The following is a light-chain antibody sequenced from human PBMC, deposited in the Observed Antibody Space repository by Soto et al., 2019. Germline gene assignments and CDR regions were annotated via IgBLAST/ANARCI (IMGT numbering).Light chain of an antibody. Sequence: DIEMTQSPSSLPASVGDRVTITCQASQDISNYLNWYQKKPGKAPMLLIYDASNLETGVPSRFSGSGSGTDFTFAISSLQPEDIATYYCHQYDSLPFTFGPGTKVDIK. CDR3: HQYDSLPFT. CDR2: DAS. V-gene: IGKV1-33*01. J-gene: IGKJ3*01. CDR1: QDISNY.